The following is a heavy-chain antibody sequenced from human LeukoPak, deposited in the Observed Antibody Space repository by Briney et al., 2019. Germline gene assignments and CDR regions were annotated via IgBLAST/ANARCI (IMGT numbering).Heavy chain of an antibody. CDR3: ARDVRYYGSGSYYNWFDP. Sequence: PGGSLRLSCAASGFTFSDYYMSWIRQASGKGLEWVSYISSSSSYTNYADSVKGRFTISRDNAKNSLYLQMNSLRAEDTAVYYCARDVRYYGSGSYYNWFDPWGQGTLVTVSS. CDR1: GFTFSDYY. J-gene: IGHJ5*02. D-gene: IGHD3-10*01. CDR2: ISSSSSYT. V-gene: IGHV3-11*06.